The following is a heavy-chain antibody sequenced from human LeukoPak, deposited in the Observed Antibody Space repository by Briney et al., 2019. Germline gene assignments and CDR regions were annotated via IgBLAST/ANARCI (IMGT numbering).Heavy chain of an antibody. J-gene: IGHJ4*02. D-gene: IGHD7-27*01. Sequence: GGSLRLSCAASGFTFTNYAMNWVRQAPGKGLEWVSGIRVGGEIYYADSVKGRFTISRDNSENTLYLQMSGLRAEDTAVYHCAKGTGDTGYYFDYWGQGTLVTVSS. CDR3: AKGTGDTGYYFDY. CDR2: IRVGGEI. CDR1: GFTFTNYA. V-gene: IGHV3-23*01.